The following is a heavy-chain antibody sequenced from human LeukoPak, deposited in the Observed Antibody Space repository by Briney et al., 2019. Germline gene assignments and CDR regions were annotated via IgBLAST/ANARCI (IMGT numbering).Heavy chain of an antibody. V-gene: IGHV3-30*18. CDR1: GFTFSSYG. Sequence: GGSLRLSCAASGFTFSSYGMHWVRQAPGKGLEWVAVISYDGSNKYYADSVKGRFTISRDNSKNTLYLQMNSLRAEDTAVYYCAKGSSSWYEPDVGNWFDPWGQGTLVTVSS. CDR2: ISYDGSNK. CDR3: AKGSSSWYEPDVGNWFDP. D-gene: IGHD6-13*01. J-gene: IGHJ5*02.